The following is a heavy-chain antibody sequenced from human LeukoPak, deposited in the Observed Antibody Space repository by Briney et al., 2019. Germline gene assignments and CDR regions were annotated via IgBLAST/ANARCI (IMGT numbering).Heavy chain of an antibody. V-gene: IGHV3-66*01. J-gene: IGHJ6*02. CDR3: ARRKVVSAYYYGMDV. D-gene: IGHD2-2*01. CDR1: GFTVSSQY. Sequence: GGSLRLSCAASGFTVSSQYMSWVRQAPGKGLEWVSVIYTGGTTHCADSVKGRFTISRDNAKNTLYLQMNSLRAEDTAVYYCARRKVVSAYYYGMDVWGQGTTVTVSS. CDR2: IYTGGTT.